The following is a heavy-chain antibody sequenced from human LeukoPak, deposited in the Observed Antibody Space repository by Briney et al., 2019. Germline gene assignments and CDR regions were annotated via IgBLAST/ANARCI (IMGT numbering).Heavy chain of an antibody. V-gene: IGHV7-4-1*02. Sequence: ASVKVSCKASGYTFTSYAMNWVRQAPGQGLEWMGWINTNTGNPTYAQGFTGRFVFSLDTSVSTAYLQISSLKAEDTAVYYCARANLRMASGQLVEDPHAFDIWGQGTMVTVSS. CDR3: ARANLRMASGQLVEDPHAFDI. D-gene: IGHD6-13*01. CDR2: INTNTGNP. J-gene: IGHJ3*02. CDR1: GYTFTSYA.